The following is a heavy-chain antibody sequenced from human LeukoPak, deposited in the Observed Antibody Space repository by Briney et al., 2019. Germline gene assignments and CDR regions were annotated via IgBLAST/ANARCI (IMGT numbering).Heavy chain of an antibody. J-gene: IGHJ4*02. Sequence: PGRSLRLSCAASGFTFSNYGMHWVRQAPGKGLEWVAIISNDGSNKYYADSVQGRFTISRDNSKNTLYLQMNSLRAEDTAVYYCAKDFALELGIFDYWGQGTLVTVSP. V-gene: IGHV3-30*18. D-gene: IGHD1-26*01. CDR2: ISNDGSNK. CDR3: AKDFALELGIFDY. CDR1: GFTFSNYG.